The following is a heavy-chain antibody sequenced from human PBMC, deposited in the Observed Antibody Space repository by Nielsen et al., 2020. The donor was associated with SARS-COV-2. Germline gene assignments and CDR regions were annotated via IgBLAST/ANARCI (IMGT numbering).Heavy chain of an antibody. CDR2: IYYSGST. J-gene: IGHJ4*02. D-gene: IGHD3-3*01. CDR1: GGSISGGGYY. Sequence: SETLSLTCTVSGGSISGGGYYWSWIRQHPGKGLEWIGYIYYSGSTYYNPSLKSRVTISVDTSKNQFSLKLSSVTAADTAVYYCARAPTIFGVVITTFDYWGQGTLVTVSS. V-gene: IGHV4-31*03. CDR3: ARAPTIFGVVITTFDY.